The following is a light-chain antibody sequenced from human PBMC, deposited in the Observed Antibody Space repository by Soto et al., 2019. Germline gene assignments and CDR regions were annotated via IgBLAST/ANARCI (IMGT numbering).Light chain of an antibody. Sequence: QSVLTQPASVSGSPGQSIAISCTGTSSDIGHYDYVSWYQQHPGKAPKLMIYHVTYRPSGVSNRYSGSKSGNSASLTISGLQADDEAHYYCCSITTSHTYVFGSGTKVTVL. CDR3: CSITTSHTYV. V-gene: IGLV2-14*03. CDR1: SSDIGHYDY. CDR2: HVT. J-gene: IGLJ1*01.